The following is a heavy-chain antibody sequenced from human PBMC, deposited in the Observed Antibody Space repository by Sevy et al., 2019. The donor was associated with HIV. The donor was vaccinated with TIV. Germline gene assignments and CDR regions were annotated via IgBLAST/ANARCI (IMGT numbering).Heavy chain of an antibody. CDR2: ISGSGGST. CDR3: AKDVLPFTMIVVAKGPYYYYGMDV. D-gene: IGHD3-22*01. CDR1: GFTFSSYA. V-gene: IGHV3-23*01. J-gene: IGHJ6*02. Sequence: GGSLRLSCAASGFTFSSYAMSWVRQAPGKGLEWVSAISGSGGSTYYADSVKGRFTFSRDNSKNKLYLQMNSLRAEDTAVYYCAKDVLPFTMIVVAKGPYYYYGMDVWGQGTTVTVSS.